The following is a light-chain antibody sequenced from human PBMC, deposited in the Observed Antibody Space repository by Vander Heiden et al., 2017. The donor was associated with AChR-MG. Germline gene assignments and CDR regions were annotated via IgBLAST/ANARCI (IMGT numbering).Light chain of an antibody. CDR2: KDS. J-gene: IGLJ2*01. Sequence: SYELTQPPSVSVSPGQTASITCSGDKWGDKYACWYQQKPGQSPVLVIYKDSKRPSGIPERVSGSNSGNTATLTISGTQAMDEADYDCQAWDSSTVVFGGGTKLTVL. V-gene: IGLV3-1*01. CDR1: KWGDKY. CDR3: QAWDSSTVV.